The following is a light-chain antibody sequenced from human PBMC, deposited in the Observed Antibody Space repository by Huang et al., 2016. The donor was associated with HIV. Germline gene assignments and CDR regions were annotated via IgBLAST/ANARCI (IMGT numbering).Light chain of an antibody. Sequence: EIVLTQSPGTLSLSPGERATLSCRASQSVSSNYLALYQQKPGQAPRLLSYGASTRAPGIPDRFSSSGSGTGFTFTISRLEPENFAVYYCQQYGSSPGTFGQGTKVEIK. CDR3: QQYGSSPGT. CDR1: QSVSSNY. CDR2: GAS. V-gene: IGKV3-20*01. J-gene: IGKJ1*01.